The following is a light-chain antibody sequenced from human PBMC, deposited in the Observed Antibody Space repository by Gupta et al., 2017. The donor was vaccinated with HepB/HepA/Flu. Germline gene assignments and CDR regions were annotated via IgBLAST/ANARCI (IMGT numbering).Light chain of an antibody. CDR2: DAS. CDR1: QDISNY. V-gene: IGKV1-33*01. J-gene: IGKJ4*01. Sequence: DIQMTQSPSSLSASVGDRVTITCQASQDISNYLNWYQQKPGKAPKLLIYDASKWETGVPSRFSGSGSGTDFTFTISSLQPEDIATYYCQQYDNLPFFGGGTKVEIK. CDR3: QQYDNLPF.